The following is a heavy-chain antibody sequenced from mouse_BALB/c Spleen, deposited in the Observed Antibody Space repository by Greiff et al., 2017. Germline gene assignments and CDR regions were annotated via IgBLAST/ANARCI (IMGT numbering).Heavy chain of an antibody. CDR2: IYPGNVNT. J-gene: IGHJ2*01. CDR3: ARGTTVVEVDY. CDR1: GYTFTSYY. V-gene: IGHV1S56*01. Sequence: VQLQQSGPELVKPGASVRISCKASGYTFTSYYIHWVKQRPGQGLEWIGWIYPGNVNTKYNEKFKGKATLTADKSSSTAYMQLSSLTSEDSAVYFCARGTTVVEVDYWGQGTTLTVSS. D-gene: IGHD1-1*01.